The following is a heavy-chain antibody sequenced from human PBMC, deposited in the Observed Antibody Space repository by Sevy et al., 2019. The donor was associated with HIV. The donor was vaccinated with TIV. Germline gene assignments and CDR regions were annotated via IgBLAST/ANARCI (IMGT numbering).Heavy chain of an antibody. J-gene: IGHJ3*02. D-gene: IGHD1-26*01. CDR3: ATDQGRGEIDAFDI. V-gene: IGHV3-30*03. Sequence: GGSLRLSCAASGFTFSSYGMHWVRQAPGKGLEWEAVISYDGSNKYYADSVKGRFTISRDNSKNTLYLQMNSLRAEDTAVYYCATDQGRGEIDAFDIWGQGTMVTVSS. CDR2: ISYDGSNK. CDR1: GFTFSSYG.